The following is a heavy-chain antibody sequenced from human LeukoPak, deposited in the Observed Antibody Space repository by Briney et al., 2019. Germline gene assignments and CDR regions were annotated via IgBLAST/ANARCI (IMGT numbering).Heavy chain of an antibody. CDR1: GGSFSGYY. CDR2: INHSGST. D-gene: IGHD3-22*01. V-gene: IGHV4-34*01. J-gene: IGHJ5*02. Sequence: PSETLSLTCAVYGGSFSGYYWSWIRQPPGKGLEWIGEINHSGSTNYNPSLKSRVTISVDTSKNQFSLKLSSVTAADTAAYYCARNPYDSSGYGSWFDPWGQGTLVTVSS. CDR3: ARNPYDSSGYGSWFDP.